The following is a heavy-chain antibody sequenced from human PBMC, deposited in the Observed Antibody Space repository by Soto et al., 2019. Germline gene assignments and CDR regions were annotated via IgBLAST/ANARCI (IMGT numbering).Heavy chain of an antibody. D-gene: IGHD2-2*01. Sequence: QVQLQESGPGLVKPSQTLSLTCTVSGGSISSGGYYWSWIRQHPGKGLEWIGYIYYSGSPYYSPSLKSRVTIAVDTSKNQFSLKLSSVTAADTAVYYCARASPLRAQRAFDIWGQGTMVTVSS. CDR2: IYYSGSP. J-gene: IGHJ3*02. V-gene: IGHV4-31*03. CDR1: GGSISSGGYY. CDR3: ARASPLRAQRAFDI.